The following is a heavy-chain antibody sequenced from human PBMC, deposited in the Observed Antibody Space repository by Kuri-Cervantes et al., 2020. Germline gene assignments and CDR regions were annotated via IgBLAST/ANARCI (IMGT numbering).Heavy chain of an antibody. J-gene: IGHJ4*02. Sequence: GGSLRLSCTVSGGSISSSSYYWGWIRQPPGKGLEWVGRIKSKTDGGTTDYAAPVKGRFTISRDNSKNTLYLQMNSLRAEDTAVYYCARGLVSNGVYFDYWGQGTLVTVPS. CDR3: ARGLVSNGVYFDY. V-gene: IGHV3-15*01. CDR1: GGSISSSSYY. CDR2: IKSKTDGGTT. D-gene: IGHD4-11*01.